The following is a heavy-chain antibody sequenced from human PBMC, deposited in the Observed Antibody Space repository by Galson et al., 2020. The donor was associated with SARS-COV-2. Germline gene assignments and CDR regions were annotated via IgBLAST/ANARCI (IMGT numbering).Heavy chain of an antibody. CDR2: MNTNSGNT. Sequence: ASVKVSCKASGYTFTNYDINWVRQATGQGLEWMGWMNTNSGNTGYAQRFQGRVTITGNTSINTAYMELSSLRSDDTAVYYCARAPAWSGNYYALDAWGRGTLVTVSS. CDR3: ARAPAWSGNYYALDA. V-gene: IGHV1-8*02. CDR1: GYTFTNYD. D-gene: IGHD1-26*01. J-gene: IGHJ5*02.